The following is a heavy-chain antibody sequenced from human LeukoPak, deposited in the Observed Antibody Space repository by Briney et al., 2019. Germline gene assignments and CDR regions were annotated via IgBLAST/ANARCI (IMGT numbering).Heavy chain of an antibody. CDR1: GYSFTSYW. Sequence: GESLKISCQDSGYSFTSYWIGWVRQMPGKGLEWMGIIYPGDSDTRYSPSFQGQVTISADKSISTAYLQWSSLKASDTAMYYCARADGYCSSTSCHYYYGMDVWGQGTTVTVSS. J-gene: IGHJ6*02. V-gene: IGHV5-51*01. D-gene: IGHD2-2*03. CDR3: ARADGYCSSTSCHYYYGMDV. CDR2: IYPGDSDT.